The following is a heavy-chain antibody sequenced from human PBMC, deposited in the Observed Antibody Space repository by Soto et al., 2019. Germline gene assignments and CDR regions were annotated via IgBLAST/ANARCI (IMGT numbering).Heavy chain of an antibody. Sequence: XSVKVSCKASVYTFTYYYIHWVRQAPGQGLECVGWLNPNSGGSNYAQKFQGRVTMTRDTSISTAYMELSRLTSDDTAVYYCATLGAGAFDYWGQGTLVTVSS. D-gene: IGHD3-16*01. CDR3: ATLGAGAFDY. CDR1: VYTFTYYY. CDR2: LNPNSGGS. V-gene: IGHV1-2*02. J-gene: IGHJ4*02.